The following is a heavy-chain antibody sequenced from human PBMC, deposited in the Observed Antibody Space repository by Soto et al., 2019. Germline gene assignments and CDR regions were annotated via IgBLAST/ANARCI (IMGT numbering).Heavy chain of an antibody. V-gene: IGHV3-48*03. CDR1: GFTFSNHE. Sequence: GGSLRLSCAASGFTFSNHEMNWVRQAPGKGLEWVSYINSDGSIIYYADPVKGRFTISRDNSKNTLYLQMNSLRAEDTAVYYCAREVGGAFDIWGQGTMVTVSS. CDR2: INSDGSII. J-gene: IGHJ3*02. D-gene: IGHD2-2*01. CDR3: AREVGGAFDI.